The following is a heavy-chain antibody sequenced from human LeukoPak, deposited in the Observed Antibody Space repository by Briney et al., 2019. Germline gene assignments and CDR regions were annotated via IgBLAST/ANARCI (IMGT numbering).Heavy chain of an antibody. J-gene: IGHJ3*01. CDR1: GFSFSDYY. D-gene: IGHD2-15*01. CDR2: SRNKANRYTT. Sequence: GGSLRLSCAASGFSFSDYYMDWVRQAPGKGLEWVGRSRNKANRYTTEYAASVKGRFTISRDDSKNSLYLQMNSLKTEDTAVFYCARAGYCSGGSCYDALHVWGRGTMVTVSS. V-gene: IGHV3-72*01. CDR3: ARAGYCSGGSCYDALHV.